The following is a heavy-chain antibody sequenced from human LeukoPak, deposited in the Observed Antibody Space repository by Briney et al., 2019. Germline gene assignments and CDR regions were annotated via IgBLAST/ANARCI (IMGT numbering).Heavy chain of an antibody. V-gene: IGHV4-59*12. CDR2: IFYGGSP. Sequence: SETLSLTCTVSGDSISSYYWSWIRQPPGKGLEWIGNIFYGGSPNYNPSLKSRVTTSFDTSKNQFSLKLSFVTAADTAVYYCARVAHIVAAGTYDYWGQGTLVTVSS. CDR1: GDSISSYY. J-gene: IGHJ4*02. CDR3: ARVAHIVAAGTYDY. D-gene: IGHD6-13*01.